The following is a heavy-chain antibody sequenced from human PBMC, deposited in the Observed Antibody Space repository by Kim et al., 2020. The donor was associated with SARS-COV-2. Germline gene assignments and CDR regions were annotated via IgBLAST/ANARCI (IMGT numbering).Heavy chain of an antibody. V-gene: IGHV3-30*01. D-gene: IGHD6-13*01. J-gene: IGHJ5*02. Sequence: DSGKGRLPISRDTSKKTLYLQMNSLRPEDTAVYYCARGGDSSSWLNWFDPWGQGTLVTVSS. CDR3: ARGGDSSSWLNWFDP.